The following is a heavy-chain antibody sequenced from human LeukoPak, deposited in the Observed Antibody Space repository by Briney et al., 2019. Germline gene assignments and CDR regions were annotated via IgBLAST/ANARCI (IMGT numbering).Heavy chain of an antibody. Sequence: ASVKVSCKASGYTFTGYYMHWVRQAPGQGLEWMGIINPSGGSTSYAQKFQGRVTMTRDTSTSTVYMELSSLRSEDTAVYYCARDPGRWLVRFWFDPWGQGTLVTVSS. D-gene: IGHD6-19*01. CDR1: GYTFTGYY. J-gene: IGHJ5*02. CDR2: INPSGGST. CDR3: ARDPGRWLVRFWFDP. V-gene: IGHV1-46*01.